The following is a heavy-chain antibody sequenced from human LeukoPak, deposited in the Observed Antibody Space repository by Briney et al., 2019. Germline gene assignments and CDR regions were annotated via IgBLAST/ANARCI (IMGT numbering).Heavy chain of an antibody. Sequence: PGGSLRLSCAASGFTFSSYGMHWVRQAPGKGLEWVAVISYDGSNKYYADSVKGRFTISRDNSKNTLYLQMNSLRAEDTAVYYCARDEGSSWQIYDAFDIWGQGTMVTVSS. D-gene: IGHD6-13*01. V-gene: IGHV3-30*03. CDR1: GFTFSSYG. CDR3: ARDEGSSWQIYDAFDI. J-gene: IGHJ3*02. CDR2: ISYDGSNK.